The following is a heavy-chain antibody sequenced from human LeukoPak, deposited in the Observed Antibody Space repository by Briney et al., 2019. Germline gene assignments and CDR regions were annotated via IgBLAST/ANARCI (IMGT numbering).Heavy chain of an antibody. CDR1: GGSISSYY. CDR3: ARVLAPYYDFWSGYYPPDYYFDY. CDR2: IYYSGST. Sequence: SETLSFTCTVSGGSISSYYWSWIRQPPGKGLEWIGYIYYSGSTNYNPSLKSRVTISVDTSKNQFSLKLSSVTAADTAVYYCARVLAPYYDFWSGYYPPDYYFDYWGQGTLVTVSS. V-gene: IGHV4-59*01. J-gene: IGHJ4*02. D-gene: IGHD3-3*01.